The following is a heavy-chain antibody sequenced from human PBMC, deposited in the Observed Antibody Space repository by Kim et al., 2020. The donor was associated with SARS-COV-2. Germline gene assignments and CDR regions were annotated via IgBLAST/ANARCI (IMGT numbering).Heavy chain of an antibody. J-gene: IGHJ4*02. CDR2: IYHSGST. CDR1: GGSISSGGYS. V-gene: IGHV4-30-2*01. D-gene: IGHD5-18*01. Sequence: SETLSLTCAVSGGSISSGGYSWSWIRQPPGKGLEWIGYIYHSGSTYYNPSLKSRVTISVDRSKNQFSLKLSSVTAADTAVYYCARGYSYGLDYWGQGTLV. CDR3: ARGYSYGLDY.